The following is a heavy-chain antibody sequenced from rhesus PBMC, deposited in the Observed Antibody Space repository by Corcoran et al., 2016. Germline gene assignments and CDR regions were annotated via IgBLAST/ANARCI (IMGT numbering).Heavy chain of an antibody. CDR1: GYTFTDYY. CDR2: INPYNGNT. D-gene: IGHD3-3*01. CDR3: ARENNIWTGFSY. J-gene: IGHJ4*01. V-gene: IGHV1S2*01. Sequence: QVQLVQSGAEVKKPGSSVKVSCKASGYTFTDYYMHWVRQAPRQGLEWMGWINPYNGNTNYAQKLQGRVTMTRDTSTSTADMELSSLRSEDTAVYYCARENNIWTGFSYWGQGVLVTVSS.